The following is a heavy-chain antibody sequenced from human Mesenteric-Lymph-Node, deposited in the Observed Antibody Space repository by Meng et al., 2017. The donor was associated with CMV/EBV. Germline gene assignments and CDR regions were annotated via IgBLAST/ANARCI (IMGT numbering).Heavy chain of an antibody. V-gene: IGHV1-69*13. Sequence: SVKVSCKAYGGDFRSFSISWVRQAPGQGPEWMGGVIPIFGTANSAQKFQGRVTINADESTATAYMELSSLRSEDTAVYYCARGGDRFRGYYGMDVWGQGTTVTVSS. J-gene: IGHJ6*02. CDR2: VIPIFGTA. CDR3: ARGGDRFRGYYGMDV. CDR1: GGDFRSFS. D-gene: IGHD4-17*01.